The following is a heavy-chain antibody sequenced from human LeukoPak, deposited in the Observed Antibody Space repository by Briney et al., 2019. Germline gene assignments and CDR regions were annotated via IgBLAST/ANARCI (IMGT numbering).Heavy chain of an antibody. J-gene: IGHJ3*02. V-gene: IGHV1-18*01. CDR3: AKDSSRWLQFKIDAFDI. D-gene: IGHD5-24*01. CDR2: ISAYNGNT. Sequence: ASVKVSCKASGYTFTSYGISWVRQAPGQGLEWMGWISAYNGNTNYAQKLQGRVTMTTDTSTSTAYMELNSLRAEDTAVYYCAKDSSRWLQFKIDAFDIWGQGTMVTVSS. CDR1: GYTFTSYG.